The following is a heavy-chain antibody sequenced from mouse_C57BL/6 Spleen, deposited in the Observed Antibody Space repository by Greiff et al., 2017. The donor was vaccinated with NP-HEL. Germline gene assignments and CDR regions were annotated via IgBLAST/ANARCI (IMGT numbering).Heavy chain of an antibody. CDR1: GYTFTDYN. Sequence: VQLQQSGPELVKPGASVKIPCKASGYTFTDYNMDWVKQSHGKSLEWIGDINPNNGGTIYNQKFKGKATLTVDKSSSTAYMELRSLTSEDTAVYYCARSKVNYRYAMDYWGQGTSVTVSS. CDR2: INPNNGGT. CDR3: ARSKVNYRYAMDY. V-gene: IGHV1-18*01. J-gene: IGHJ4*01. D-gene: IGHD2-1*01.